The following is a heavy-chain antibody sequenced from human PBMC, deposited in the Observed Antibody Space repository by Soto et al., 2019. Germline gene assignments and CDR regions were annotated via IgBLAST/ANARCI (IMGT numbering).Heavy chain of an antibody. Sequence: EVQLVESGGGLMQPGGSLRLSCAASGFNVSGHYMSWVRQAPGKGPEWVSIIYTAGSTYYADSVRGRFTISRDNSKNTLSLQINSLRPEDTAVYYCVFPLSVPYYYYGMDVWGLGTTVTVS. CDR3: VFPLSVPYYYYGMDV. J-gene: IGHJ6*02. D-gene: IGHD2-21*01. CDR2: IYTAGST. V-gene: IGHV3-53*01. CDR1: GFNVSGHY.